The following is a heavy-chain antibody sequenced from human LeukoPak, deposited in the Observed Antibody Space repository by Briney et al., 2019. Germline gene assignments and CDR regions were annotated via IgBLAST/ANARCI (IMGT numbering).Heavy chain of an antibody. V-gene: IGHV3-74*01. CDR2: INSDGSST. Sequence: PGGSLRLSCTASGFSFSRYWMHWVRQAPGMGLVWVARINSDGSSTNYADSVKGRITVSRDNAKNTLYLQMNSLRAEDTAVYYCARDSFGLDYWGQGTLATVSS. CDR1: GFSFSRYW. D-gene: IGHD3-16*01. J-gene: IGHJ4*02. CDR3: ARDSFGLDY.